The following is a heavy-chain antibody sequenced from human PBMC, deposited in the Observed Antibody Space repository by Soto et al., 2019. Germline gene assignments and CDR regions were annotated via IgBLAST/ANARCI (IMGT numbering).Heavy chain of an antibody. CDR2: IIPIFGTA. V-gene: IGHV1-69*12. Sequence: QVQLVQSGAEVKKPGSSVKVSCKASGGTFSSYAISWVRQAPGQGLEWMGGIIPIFGTANYAQKFQGRVTITADESTSTAYMELSSLRSEDTAVYYCARVVVAPTSSSIYYYGMDVWGQGTTVTVSS. CDR3: ARVVVAPTSSSIYYYGMDV. D-gene: IGHD2-15*01. CDR1: GGTFSSYA. J-gene: IGHJ6*02.